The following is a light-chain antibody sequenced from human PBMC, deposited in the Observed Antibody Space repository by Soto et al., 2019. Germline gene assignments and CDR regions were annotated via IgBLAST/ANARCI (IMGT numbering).Light chain of an antibody. V-gene: IGLV1-44*01. CDR3: QSHDTKLDSVV. CDR2: GNT. J-gene: IGLJ2*01. Sequence: QSVLIQPPSASGTPGQRVTISCSGRNSNIGSNTVSWYHQVPGTAPKVLIYGNTNRPSGVPDRFSASKSGTSASLAITGLQAEDEADYYCQSHDTKLDSVVFGGGTKLTVL. CDR1: NSNIGSNT.